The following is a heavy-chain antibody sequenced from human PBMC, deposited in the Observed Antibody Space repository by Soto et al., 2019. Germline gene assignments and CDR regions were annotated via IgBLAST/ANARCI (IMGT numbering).Heavy chain of an antibody. D-gene: IGHD1-26*01. V-gene: IGHV1-8*01. CDR1: GYTFTSYD. Sequence: QVQLVQSGAEVKKPGASVKVSCKASGYTFTSYDINWVRQATGQGLEWMGWMNPNSGNTGYAQKFQGRVTMTRNTSISTAYMEPSSLRSEDTAVYYCARGRHIVGATIAGYWGQGTLVTVSS. J-gene: IGHJ4*02. CDR3: ARGRHIVGATIAGY. CDR2: MNPNSGNT.